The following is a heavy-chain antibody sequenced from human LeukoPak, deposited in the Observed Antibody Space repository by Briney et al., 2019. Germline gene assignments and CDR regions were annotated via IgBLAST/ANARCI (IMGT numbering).Heavy chain of an antibody. CDR2: ISSSGSTI. V-gene: IGHV3-48*03. Sequence: PGGSLRLSCAASGFTFSSYEMNWVRQAPGKGLEWASYISSSGSTIYYADSVKGRFTISRDNAKNSLYLQMNSLRAEDTAVYYCARGYYSLEAWGQGTLVTVSS. J-gene: IGHJ5*02. CDR1: GFTFSSYE. CDR3: ARGYYSLEA. D-gene: IGHD3-22*01.